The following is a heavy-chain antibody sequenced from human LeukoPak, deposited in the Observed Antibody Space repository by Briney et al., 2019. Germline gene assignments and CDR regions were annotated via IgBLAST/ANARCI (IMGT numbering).Heavy chain of an antibody. D-gene: IGHD6-19*01. CDR3: ARRSGIAVAGAFDY. J-gene: IGHJ4*02. CDR2: ISGSGDST. CDR1: GFTFSSYA. Sequence: GGSLRLSCVVSGFTFSSYAMSWVRQAPGKGLEWVSGISGSGDSTYYADSVKGRFTISRDNSKNTLYLQMNSLRAEDTAVYYCARRSGIAVAGAFDYWGQGTLVTVSS. V-gene: IGHV3-23*01.